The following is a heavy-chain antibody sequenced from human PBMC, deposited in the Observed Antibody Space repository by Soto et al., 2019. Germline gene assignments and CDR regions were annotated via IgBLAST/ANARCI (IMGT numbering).Heavy chain of an antibody. CDR3: ARRLADTPETFFNWCDP. D-gene: IGHD2-15*01. Sequence: QVQLQESGPGLVKPSQTLSLTCTVSGGSINTGGYYWVWIRHLPGEGLEWIGHIFYTGTAYYNPSLLSSVTVSIDTAANQFSLHMDSVTAADTAMYYCARRLADTPETFFNWCDPLGQGILVTVSS. J-gene: IGHJ5*02. CDR2: IFYTGTA. V-gene: IGHV4-31*03. CDR1: GGSINTGGYY.